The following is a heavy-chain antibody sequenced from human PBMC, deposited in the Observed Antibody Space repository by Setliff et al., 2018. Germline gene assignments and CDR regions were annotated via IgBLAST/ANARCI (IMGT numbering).Heavy chain of an antibody. CDR1: GGSFSDYY. Sequence: SETLSLTCAASGGSFSDYYWTWIRQPPGKGLEWIGEINHSGNTKSKPSLKSRVTISVDKSTNQFSLKLNSVTAADTAVYYCARDRSTVIRGVTSFFYYYMDVWGGGTTVTVSS. V-gene: IGHV4-34*01. CDR3: ARDRSTVIRGVTSFFYYYMDV. J-gene: IGHJ6*03. D-gene: IGHD3-10*01. CDR2: INHSGNT.